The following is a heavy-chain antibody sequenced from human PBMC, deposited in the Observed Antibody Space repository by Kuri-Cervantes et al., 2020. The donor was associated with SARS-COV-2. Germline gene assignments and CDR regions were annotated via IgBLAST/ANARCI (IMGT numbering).Heavy chain of an antibody. J-gene: IGHJ6*03. CDR2: TRYDGNNQ. Sequence: GESLKISCAASGFTFKTYGMHWVRQAPGKGLEWVAFTRYDGNNQYYGDSVKGRFSISRDNSKNTLYLQMNSLRAEDTAVYYRAKDGHDFWSGYYAPARNYYYYYMDVWGKGTTVTVSS. D-gene: IGHD3-3*01. V-gene: IGHV3-30*02. CDR1: GFTFKTYG. CDR3: AKDGHDFWSGYYAPARNYYYYYMDV.